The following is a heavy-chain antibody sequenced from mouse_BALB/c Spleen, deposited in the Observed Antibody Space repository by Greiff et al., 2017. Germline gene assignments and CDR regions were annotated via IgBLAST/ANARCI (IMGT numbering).Heavy chain of an antibody. CDR2: IYPGDGDT. V-gene: IGHV1-87*01. CDR3: ARGHDDAMDY. D-gene: IGHD2-12*01. CDR1: GYTFTSYW. Sequence: VQLQESGAELARPGASVKLSCKASGYTFTSYWMQWVKQRPGQGLEWIGAIYPGDGDTRYTQKFKGKATLTADKSSSTAYMQLSSLASEDSAVYYCARGHDDAMDYWGQGTSVTVSS. J-gene: IGHJ4*01.